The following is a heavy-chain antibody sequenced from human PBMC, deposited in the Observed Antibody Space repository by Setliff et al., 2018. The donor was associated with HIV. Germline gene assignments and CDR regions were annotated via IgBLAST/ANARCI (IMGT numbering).Heavy chain of an antibody. J-gene: IGHJ4*02. V-gene: IGHV3-30*02. CDR1: GFTFSSYG. D-gene: IGHD3-22*01. CDR3: ASIGHYYDSSGYSEPYYFDY. Sequence: GGSLRLSCAASGFTFSSYGMHWVRQAPGKGLEWVAFIRYDGSNKYYADSVKGRFTISRDNSKNTLYLQMNSLRAEDTAVYYCASIGHYYDSSGYSEPYYFDYWGQGTLVTVSS. CDR2: IRYDGSNK.